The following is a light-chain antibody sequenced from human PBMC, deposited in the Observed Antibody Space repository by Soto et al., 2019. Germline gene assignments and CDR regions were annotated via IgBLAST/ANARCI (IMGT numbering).Light chain of an antibody. CDR2: GVS. CDR3: QQYGDSPLT. Sequence: ETVLAQSPASLSLSPGERGPLSCRASQNIGTYLAWYQQKPGQAPRLLIYGVSSRATGIPDRFSGSGAGTDFTLTISRLEPEDFAVYYCQQYGDSPLTFGGGTKVDIK. V-gene: IGKV3-20*01. J-gene: IGKJ4*01. CDR1: QNIGTY.